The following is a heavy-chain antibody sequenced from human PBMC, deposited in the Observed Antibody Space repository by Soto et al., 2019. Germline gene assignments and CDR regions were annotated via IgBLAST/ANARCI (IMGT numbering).Heavy chain of an antibody. CDR3: ALYVSGRLWFDP. Sequence: EVQLVQSGAEVKKPGESLRISCKGSGYSFTSYWINWVRQMPGKGLEWMGRIDPSDSYINYRPSFQGHVTISADKSISTAYLQWSSLKASDSAIYYCALYVSGRLWFDPWGQGTLVTVFS. CDR2: IDPSDSYI. V-gene: IGHV5-10-1*01. J-gene: IGHJ5*02. CDR1: GYSFTSYW. D-gene: IGHD3-10*01.